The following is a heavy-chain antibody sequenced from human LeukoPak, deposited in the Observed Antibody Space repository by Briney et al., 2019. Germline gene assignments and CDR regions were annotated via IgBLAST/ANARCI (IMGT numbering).Heavy chain of an antibody. J-gene: IGHJ4*02. CDR2: IWYDGSHK. CDR3: ARELAIAVAGTLGY. D-gene: IGHD6-19*01. V-gene: IGHV3-33*01. CDR1: GFTFNSYA. Sequence: PGRSLRLSCEASGFTFNSYAMHWVRQAPDKGLEWVAVIWYDGSHKYYEDSVKGRFTISRDHSKNTLYLQMNSLRDWHTAGYNCARELAIAVAGTLGYWGQGTLVTVSS.